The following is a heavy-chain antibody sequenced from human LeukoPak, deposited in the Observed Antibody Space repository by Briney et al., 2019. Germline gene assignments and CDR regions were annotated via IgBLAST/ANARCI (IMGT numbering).Heavy chain of an antibody. J-gene: IGHJ4*02. V-gene: IGHV1-18*01. Sequence: ASVKVCCKASGYTFTSYGISWVRQAPGQGLEWMGWISAYNGNTNYAPKLQGRVTITTDTSTSTAYMELSSLRSDDTAVYYSARGAEEDWGFDYWGQGTLVTVSS. CDR3: ARGAEEDWGFDY. D-gene: IGHD7-27*01. CDR1: GYTFTSYG. CDR2: ISAYNGNT.